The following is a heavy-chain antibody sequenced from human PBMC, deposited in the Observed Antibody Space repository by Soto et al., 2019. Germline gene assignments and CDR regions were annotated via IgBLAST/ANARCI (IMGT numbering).Heavy chain of an antibody. CDR2: INSDGSST. Sequence: EVQLVESGGGLVQPGGSLRLSCAASGFRFSSYFMHWVRQAPGKGLVWVSRINSDGSSTTYADSVKGRFTISRDNAKNTLYLQMNSLGAEDTAVYFCARSYSSDYYYTFGPWGQGTLVAVSS. V-gene: IGHV3-74*01. CDR1: GFRFSSYF. J-gene: IGHJ5*02. CDR3: ARSYSSDYYYTFGP. D-gene: IGHD3-10*01.